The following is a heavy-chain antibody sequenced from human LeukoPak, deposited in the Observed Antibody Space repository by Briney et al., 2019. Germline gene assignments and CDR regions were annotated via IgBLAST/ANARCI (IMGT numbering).Heavy chain of an antibody. V-gene: IGHV3-21*01. CDR1: GFAFSTYT. CDR3: ARGEYDGSAYYWMGY. Sequence: NTGGSLRLSCAASGFAFSTYTMSWVRQAPGKGLEWVSSISSSSVYIYYADSVKGRFTISRDNAKNSLFLQLNSLRAEDTAVYYCARGEYDGSAYYWMGYWGQGILVTVSS. J-gene: IGHJ4*02. D-gene: IGHD3-22*01. CDR2: ISSSSVYI.